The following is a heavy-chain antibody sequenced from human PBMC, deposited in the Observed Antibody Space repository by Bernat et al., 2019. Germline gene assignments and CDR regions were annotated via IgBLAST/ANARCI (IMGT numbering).Heavy chain of an antibody. J-gene: IGHJ4*02. CDR2: ICGGGGST. CDR1: GFTFSSYA. D-gene: IGHD6-19*01. V-gene: IGHV3-23*01. Sequence: EVQLLESGGGLVQPGGSLRLSCAASGFTFSSYAMRWVRQAPGKGLEWVSAICGGGGSTYYVDSVKGRFTISRDNSKNTLYLQMNSLRAEDTAVDYCVAEGGTGYGSGGSVYWGQGTLVTVSS. CDR3: VAEGGTGYGSGGSVY.